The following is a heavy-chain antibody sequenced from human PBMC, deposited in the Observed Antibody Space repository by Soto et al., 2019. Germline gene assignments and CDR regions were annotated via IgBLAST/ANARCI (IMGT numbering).Heavy chain of an antibody. Sequence: SETLSLTCAVYGGSFSGYYWSWIRQPPGKGLEWIGEINHSGSTNYNPSLKSRVTISVDTSKNQFSLKLSSVTAADTAVYYCARLIASNIRLYTKRNRDYWGQGTLVTVSS. V-gene: IGHV4-34*01. CDR1: GGSFSGYY. D-gene: IGHD4-4*01. J-gene: IGHJ4*02. CDR3: ARLIASNIRLYTKRNRDY. CDR2: INHSGST.